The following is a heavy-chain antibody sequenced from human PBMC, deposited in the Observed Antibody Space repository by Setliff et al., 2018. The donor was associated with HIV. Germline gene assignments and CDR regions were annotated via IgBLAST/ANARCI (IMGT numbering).Heavy chain of an antibody. D-gene: IGHD2-8*01. CDR3: ARSRPRSMDFYMDV. CDR2: IYTSGIT. V-gene: IGHV4-4*08. J-gene: IGHJ6*03. CDR1: GDSISSYY. Sequence: SETLSLTCTASGDSISSYYWSWIRQPPGKGLEWIGYIYTSGITDYNPSLKSRVTISGDTSKNQFSLNLSSVTAADTAVYYCARSRPRSMDFYMDVWGKGTTVTVSS.